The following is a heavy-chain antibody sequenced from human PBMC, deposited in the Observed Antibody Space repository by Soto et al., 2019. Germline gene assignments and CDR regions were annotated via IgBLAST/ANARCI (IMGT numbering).Heavy chain of an antibody. V-gene: IGHV3-11*01. CDR2: ISSSGSTI. CDR1: GFTFSDYY. CDR3: AREADRGYDFWSGYSYYYYYYMDV. J-gene: IGHJ6*03. D-gene: IGHD3-3*01. Sequence: GGSLRLSCAASGFTFSDYYMSWIRQAPGKGLEWVSYISSSGSTIYYADSVKGRFTISRDNAKNSLYLQMNSLRAEDTAVYYCAREADRGYDFWSGYSYYYYYYMDVWGKGTTVTVSS.